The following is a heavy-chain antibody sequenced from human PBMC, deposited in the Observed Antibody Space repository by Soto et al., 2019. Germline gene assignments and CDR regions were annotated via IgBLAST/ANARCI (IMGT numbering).Heavy chain of an antibody. J-gene: IGHJ4*02. CDR1: GFTFSSYA. Sequence: GASVKVSCKASGFTFSSYAMHWVRQAPGQRLEWMGWINPGNGNTKYSQKFQGRVTITRDTSASTAYMELSSLISEDTAVYYCARDAGITLADPPFHYWGQGSLVTVSS. D-gene: IGHD6-19*01. CDR3: ARDAGITLADPPFHY. V-gene: IGHV1-3*01. CDR2: INPGNGNT.